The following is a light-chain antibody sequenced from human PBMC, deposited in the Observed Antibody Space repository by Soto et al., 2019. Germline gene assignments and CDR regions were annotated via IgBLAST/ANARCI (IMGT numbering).Light chain of an antibody. CDR1: QTINSDF. V-gene: IGKV3-20*01. J-gene: IGKJ5*01. CDR2: DAS. CDR3: QQYGSSPRT. Sequence: EIVLTQSPSTLTLSLGERATFXXRAGQTINSDFLAWYQQKSGQTPXLLIYDASSRATCIPDRFSGSVSVTDFTLTISRLEPEDFAVYYCQQYGSSPRTFGQGTDWRL.